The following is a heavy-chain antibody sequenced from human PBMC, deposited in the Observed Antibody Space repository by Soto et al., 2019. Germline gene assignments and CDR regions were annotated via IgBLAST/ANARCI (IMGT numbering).Heavy chain of an antibody. Sequence: PSETLRLSCAASGFTFSSYAMSWVRQAPGKGLEWVSAISGSGGSTYCGDSVKGRFTISRDNSKNTLYLQMNSLRAEDTAVYYCAKAPRWYYYYGMDVWGQGTTVTVSS. J-gene: IGHJ6*02. D-gene: IGHD2-15*01. CDR3: AKAPRWYYYYGMDV. CDR2: ISGSGGST. V-gene: IGHV3-23*01. CDR1: GFTFSSYA.